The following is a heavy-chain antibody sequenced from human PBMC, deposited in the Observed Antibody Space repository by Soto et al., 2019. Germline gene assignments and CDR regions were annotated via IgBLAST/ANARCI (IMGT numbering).Heavy chain of an antibody. CDR3: ASSPLISPLKAYYYGMDV. D-gene: IGHD2-15*01. J-gene: IGHJ6*04. V-gene: IGHV3-33*01. CDR1: GFTFSSYG. CDR2: IWYDGSNK. Sequence: GGSLRLSCAASGFTFSSYGTHWVRQAPGKGLEWVAVIWYDGSNKYYADSVKGRFTISRDNSKNTLYLQMNSLRAEDTAVYYCASSPLISPLKAYYYGMDVWGKGTTVTVSS.